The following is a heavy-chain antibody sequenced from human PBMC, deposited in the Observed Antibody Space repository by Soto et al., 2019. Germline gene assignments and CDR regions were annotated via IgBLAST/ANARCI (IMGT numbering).Heavy chain of an antibody. J-gene: IGHJ6*02. CDR3: ARDSYVRGVITYYYGMDV. D-gene: IGHD3-10*02. CDR1: GYTFTSYG. V-gene: IGHV1-18*01. CDR2: ISAYNGNT. Sequence: QVQLVQSGAEVKKPGASVKVSCKASGYTFTSYGISWVRQAPGQGLEWMGWISAYNGNTNYAQKLQGRVTMTTDTSTSTAYMELRCLRSDDTAVYYGARDSYVRGVITYYYGMDVWGQGTTVTVSS.